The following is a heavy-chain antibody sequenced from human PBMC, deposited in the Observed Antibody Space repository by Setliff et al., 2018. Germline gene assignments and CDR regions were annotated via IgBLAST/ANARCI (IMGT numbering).Heavy chain of an antibody. V-gene: IGHV3-7*01. CDR3: ARNIPWTQPIDY. CDR1: GFTFGDYA. J-gene: IGHJ4*02. D-gene: IGHD2-21*01. Sequence: LSLSCTTSGFTFGDYAITWVRQAPGKGLEWVANIKQDGSEKYYVDSVKGRFTISRDNSKNTLYLQMNSLRAEDTAVYYCARNIPWTQPIDYWGQGTLVTVSS. CDR2: IKQDGSEK.